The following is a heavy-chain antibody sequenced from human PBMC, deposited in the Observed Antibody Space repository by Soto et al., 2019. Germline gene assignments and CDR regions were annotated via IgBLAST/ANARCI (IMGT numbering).Heavy chain of an antibody. CDR2: IYRGGTT. D-gene: IGHD1-7*01. CDR3: ARGYRVGNYDYGMDV. J-gene: IGHJ6*02. CDR1: GFTVSSNC. V-gene: IGHV3-53*01. Sequence: GSLRLSCAASGFTVSSNCMYWVRQAPGKGLEWVSDIYRGGTTYYADSVRGRFIISRDNSKNTLYLQMNSLRAEDTAVYYCARGYRVGNYDYGMDVWGQGTTVTVSS.